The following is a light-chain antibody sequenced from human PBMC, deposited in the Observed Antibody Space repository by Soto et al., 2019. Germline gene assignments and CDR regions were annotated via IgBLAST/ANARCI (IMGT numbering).Light chain of an antibody. CDR3: QQRSNWLYT. CDR1: QSVSSY. V-gene: IGKV3-11*01. CDR2: DAS. Sequence: EIVLTQSPATLSLSPGERATLSCRASQSVSSYLACYQHKPGQAPRLLIYDASNRATAIPARFSGSGSGTYFTLAISSLEPEDFPVYYCQQRSNWLYTFGQGTKLEIK. J-gene: IGKJ2*01.